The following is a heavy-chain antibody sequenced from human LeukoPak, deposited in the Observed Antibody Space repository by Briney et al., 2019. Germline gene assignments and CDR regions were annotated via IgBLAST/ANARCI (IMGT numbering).Heavy chain of an antibody. D-gene: IGHD2-2*01. J-gene: IGHJ4*02. CDR1: GFTFSSYW. CDR2: IKEDGSEK. CDR3: VRGRYCNSISCDYFDY. Sequence: GGSLRLSCAASGFTFSSYWMSWVRQAPGEGLEWVANIKEDGSEKYYVDSGKGRFTISRDNAKNSLYLQMNSLRAEDTAVYYCVRGRYCNSISCDYFDYWGQGTLVTVSS. V-gene: IGHV3-7*01.